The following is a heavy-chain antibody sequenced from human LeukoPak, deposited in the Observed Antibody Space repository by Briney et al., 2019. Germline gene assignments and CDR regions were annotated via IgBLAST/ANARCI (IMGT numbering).Heavy chain of an antibody. CDR2: IYYSGST. CDR3: AKPLYGSGSYYNWFDP. Sequence: PSETLSLTCTVSGGSISSYYWSWIRQPPGKGLEWIGYIYYSGSTNYNPSLKSRVTISVDTSKNQFSLKLSSVTAADTAVYYCAKPLYGSGSYYNWFDPWGQGTLVTVSS. J-gene: IGHJ5*02. D-gene: IGHD3-10*01. CDR1: GGSISSYY. V-gene: IGHV4-59*12.